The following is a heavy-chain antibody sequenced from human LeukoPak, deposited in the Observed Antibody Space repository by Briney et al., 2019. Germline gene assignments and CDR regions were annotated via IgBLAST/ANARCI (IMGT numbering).Heavy chain of an antibody. CDR2: IWNDGSYK. CDR1: GFTFSSYG. J-gene: IGHJ3*02. D-gene: IGHD6-6*01. Sequence: GGSLRLSCAASGFTFSSYGMYWVRQAQGKWLEWVALIWNDGSYKYYVDSVKGQFTISRDNSKNPLYLEMNSLRAEDTAVYYCARDLKGPTPSSAFDIWGQGTMVSVS. V-gene: IGHV3-33*01. CDR3: ARDLKGPTPSSAFDI.